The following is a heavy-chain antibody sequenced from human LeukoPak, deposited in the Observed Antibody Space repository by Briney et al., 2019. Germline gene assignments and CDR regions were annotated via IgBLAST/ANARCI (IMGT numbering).Heavy chain of an antibody. CDR3: AREVNCSGGSCYSRGGGFDY. V-gene: IGHV4-34*01. J-gene: IGHJ4*02. CDR2: INHGGST. CDR1: GGSFSGYY. Sequence: SETLSLTCAVYGGSFSGYYWSWIRQPPGKGLEWIGEINHGGSTNYNPSLKSRVTISVDTSKNQFSLKLSSVTAADTAVYYCAREVNCSGGSCYSRGGGFDYWGQGTLVTVSS. D-gene: IGHD2-15*01.